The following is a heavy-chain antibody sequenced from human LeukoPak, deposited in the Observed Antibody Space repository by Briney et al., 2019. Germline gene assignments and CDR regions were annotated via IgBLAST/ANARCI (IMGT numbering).Heavy chain of an antibody. CDR3: ARDPPVLRFPYGGDPLYDY. V-gene: IGHV1-69*04. J-gene: IGHJ4*02. Sequence: VASVKVSCTASGGTFSSYAISWVRQAPGQGLEWMGRIIPILGIANYAQKFQGRVTITADKSTSTAYMELSSLRSEDTAVYYCARDPPVLRFPYGGDPLYDYWGQGTLVAVSS. CDR2: IIPILGIA. D-gene: IGHD3-3*01. CDR1: GGTFSSYA.